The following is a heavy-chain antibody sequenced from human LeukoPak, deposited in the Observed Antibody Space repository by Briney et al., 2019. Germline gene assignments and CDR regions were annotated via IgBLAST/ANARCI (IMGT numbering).Heavy chain of an antibody. J-gene: IGHJ4*02. CDR2: IKQDGSET. CDR1: GFTFTTYW. D-gene: IGHD6-19*01. CDR3: ARDPEGSSGWEFDY. Sequence: LTGGSLRLSCAASGFTFTTYWMSWVRQAPGKGLEWVANIKQDGSETYYVDSVKGRFTISRDNPKNSLYLQMNSLRAEDTAVYYCARDPEGSSGWEFDYWGQGTLVTVSS. V-gene: IGHV3-7*01.